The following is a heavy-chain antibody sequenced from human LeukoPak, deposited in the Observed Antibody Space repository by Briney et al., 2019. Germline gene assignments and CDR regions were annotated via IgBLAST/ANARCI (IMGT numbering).Heavy chain of an antibody. V-gene: IGHV3-66*01. Sequence: GGSLRLSCAASGFTVSSNYMNWVRQAPGKGLEWVSVICSGGRTYYADSVKGRFIISRDNSKNMVYLQMNSLRAEDTALYYCARGDRAASGYDSWGQGTLVTVS. CDR3: ARGDRAASGYDS. D-gene: IGHD3-22*01. CDR1: GFTVSSNY. J-gene: IGHJ4*02. CDR2: ICSGGRT.